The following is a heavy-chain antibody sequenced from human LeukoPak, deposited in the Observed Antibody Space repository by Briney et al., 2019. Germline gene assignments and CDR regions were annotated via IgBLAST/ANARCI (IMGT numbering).Heavy chain of an antibody. J-gene: IGHJ3*02. CDR2: INHSGST. Sequence: PSETLSLTCAVYGGSFSGYYWSWIRQPPGKGLEWIREINHSGSTNYNPSLKSRVTISVDTSKNRFSLKLSSVTAADTAVYYCARRPSAFDIWGQGTMVTVSS. V-gene: IGHV4-34*01. CDR1: GGSFSGYY. CDR3: ARRPSAFDI.